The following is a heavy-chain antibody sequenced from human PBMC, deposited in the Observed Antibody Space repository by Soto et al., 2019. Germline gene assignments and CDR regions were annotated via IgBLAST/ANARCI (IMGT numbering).Heavy chain of an antibody. CDR1: GFSMNTPGVG. J-gene: IGHJ4*02. V-gene: IGHV2-5*01. D-gene: IGHD3-16*01. CDR3: AHRLRENMILPILPPFHY. Sequence: QITLKESGPTLVKPTQTLTLTCTFSGFSMNTPGVGVGWIRQPPGKALECLAVIHWNDYKRYSPSLKNRLSISKDTSKHPVVLTMADKAPVDSATYCCAHRLRENMILPILPPFHYRGQRILVTVSS. CDR2: IHWNDYK.